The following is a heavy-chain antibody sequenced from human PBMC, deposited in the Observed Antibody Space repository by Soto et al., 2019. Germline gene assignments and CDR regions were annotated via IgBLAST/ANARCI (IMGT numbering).Heavy chain of an antibody. J-gene: IGHJ4*02. CDR2: IYYTGST. CDR1: GGSISSYY. D-gene: IGHD6-19*01. CDR3: ARHECSGWAFDY. Sequence: QVQLQESGPGLVKPSETLSLTCTVSGGSISSYYWSWIRQPPGKGLEWIGYIYYTGSTNYNPSLTSRVTISVDTYKDRFSLKLSSVTAADTAVYYCARHECSGWAFDYWGQGNLVTVSS. V-gene: IGHV4-59*08.